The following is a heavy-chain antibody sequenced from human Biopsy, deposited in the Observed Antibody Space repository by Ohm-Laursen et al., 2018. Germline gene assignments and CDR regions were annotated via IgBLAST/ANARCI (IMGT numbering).Heavy chain of an antibody. Sequence: TLSLTCAVSRDSISNYYWSGIRQSPGKGLEWIGYIYYTGSTNYNPSVKSRVTISVDTSKNQFSLKLNSVTAADTAVYFCARDSRGGHLNTTLITGKNLDSWGQGILVSVSS. D-gene: IGHD3-16*01. CDR1: RDSISNYY. CDR2: IYYTGST. CDR3: ARDSRGGHLNTTLITGKNLDS. J-gene: IGHJ4*02. V-gene: IGHV4-59*01.